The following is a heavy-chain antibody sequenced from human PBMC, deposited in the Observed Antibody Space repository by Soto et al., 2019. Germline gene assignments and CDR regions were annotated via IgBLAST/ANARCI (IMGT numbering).Heavy chain of an antibody. V-gene: IGHV3-30*18. Sequence: QVQLVESGGGVVQPGRSLRLSCAASGFTFSSYGMHWVRQAPGKGLEWVAVISYDGTYKYYADSVKGRFTISRDNSKNTLYLQMNSLRAEDTAVYYCAKWNGGFDYWGQGTLVTVSS. CDR1: GFTFSSYG. CDR3: AKWNGGFDY. CDR2: ISYDGTYK. D-gene: IGHD3-16*01. J-gene: IGHJ4*02.